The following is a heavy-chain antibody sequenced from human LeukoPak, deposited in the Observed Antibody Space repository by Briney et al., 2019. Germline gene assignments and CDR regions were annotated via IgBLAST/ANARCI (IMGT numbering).Heavy chain of an antibody. D-gene: IGHD6-13*01. CDR1: GFTFSSYG. CDR3: ARSGGSSWYSGDY. Sequence: PVGSLRLSCAASGFTFSSYGMHWVRQAPGKGLEWVAVIWYDGSNKYYADSVKGRFTISRDNSKNTLYLQMNSLRAEDTAVYYCARSGGSSWYSGDYWGQGTLVTVSS. CDR2: IWYDGSNK. V-gene: IGHV3-33*01. J-gene: IGHJ4*02.